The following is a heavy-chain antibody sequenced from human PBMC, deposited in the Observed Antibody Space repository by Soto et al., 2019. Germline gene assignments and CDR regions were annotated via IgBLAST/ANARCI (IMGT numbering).Heavy chain of an antibody. CDR3: ARRDQIAYYYGMDV. CDR1: GFTFSSYS. V-gene: IGHV3-48*04. CDR2: ISSSSSTI. D-gene: IGHD2-21*01. Sequence: GGSLRLSCAASGFTFSSYSMNWVRQAPGKGLEWVSYISSSSSTIYYADSVKGRFTISRDNAKNMVYLQMNSLSAEDTAVYYCARRDQIAYYYGMDVWGQGTTVTVSS. J-gene: IGHJ6*02.